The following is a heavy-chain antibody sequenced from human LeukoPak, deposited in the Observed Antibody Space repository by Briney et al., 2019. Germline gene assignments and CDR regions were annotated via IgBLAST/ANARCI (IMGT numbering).Heavy chain of an antibody. J-gene: IGHJ4*02. CDR1: GFTFDDYA. Sequence: GGSLRLSRAASGFTFDDYAMHWVRQAPGKGLEWVSGISWNSGSIGYADSVKGRFTISRDNAKNSLYLQMNSLRAEDTALYYCAKTVVVAATEDEYYFDYWGQGTLVTVSS. V-gene: IGHV3-9*01. CDR2: ISWNSGSI. CDR3: AKTVVVAATEDEYYFDY. D-gene: IGHD2-15*01.